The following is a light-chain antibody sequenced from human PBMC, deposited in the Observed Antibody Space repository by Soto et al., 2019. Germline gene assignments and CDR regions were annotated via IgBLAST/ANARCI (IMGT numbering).Light chain of an antibody. CDR1: QGISSY. J-gene: IGKJ5*01. CDR3: QQYYSYPVT. Sequence: AIRVTQSPSSFSASTGDRVTITCRASQGISSYLAWYQQKPGKAPKLLIYAASTLQSGVPSRFSGSGSGTDFTLTISCLQSEDFAPYYCQQYYSYPVTLGQGTRLEIK. V-gene: IGKV1-8*01. CDR2: AAS.